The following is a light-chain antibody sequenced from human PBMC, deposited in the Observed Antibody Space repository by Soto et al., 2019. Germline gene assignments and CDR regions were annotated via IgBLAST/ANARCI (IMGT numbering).Light chain of an antibody. CDR2: GAS. J-gene: IGKJ2*01. CDR1: QSVNSWF. Sequence: ESMLTQSPGTLSLSPGESATLSCRASQSVNSWFITWYQQKPGQAPRLLIYGASIRAVGIPDRFSGSWSGTDFTLTISRVEPEDFAVYYCQPFGGSPPAFTFGQGTKLEI. CDR3: QPFGGSPPAFT. V-gene: IGKV3-20*01.